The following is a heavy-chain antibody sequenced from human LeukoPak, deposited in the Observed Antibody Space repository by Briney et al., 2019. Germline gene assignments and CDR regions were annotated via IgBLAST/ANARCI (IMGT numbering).Heavy chain of an antibody. CDR1: GGSISSGGYY. J-gene: IGHJ5*02. CDR3: ARGRLRNWFDP. V-gene: IGHV4-39*07. D-gene: IGHD3-16*01. Sequence: SETLSLTCTVSGGSISSGGYYWRWIRQPPGKGLEWIGEINHSGSTNYNPSLKSRVTISVDTSKNQFSLKLSSVTAADTAVYYCARGRLRNWFDPWGQGTLVTVSS. CDR2: INHSGST.